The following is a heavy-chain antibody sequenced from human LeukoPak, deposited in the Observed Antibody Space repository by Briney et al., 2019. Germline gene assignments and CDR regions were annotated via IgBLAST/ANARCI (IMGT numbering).Heavy chain of an antibody. CDR2: IIPIFGAA. CDR1: GGTFSSYA. Sequence: SVKVSCKASGGTFSSYAISWVRQAPGQGLEWMGGIIPIFGAANYAQKFQGRVTITTDESTSTAYMELSSLRSEDTAVYYCARAIVGATQFDYWGQGTLVTVSS. CDR3: ARAIVGATQFDY. J-gene: IGHJ4*02. V-gene: IGHV1-69*05. D-gene: IGHD1-26*01.